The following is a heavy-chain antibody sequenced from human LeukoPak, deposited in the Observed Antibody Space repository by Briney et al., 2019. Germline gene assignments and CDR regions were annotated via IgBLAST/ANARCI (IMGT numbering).Heavy chain of an antibody. Sequence: GASVKVSCKASGGIFSSHVISWVRQAPGQGLEWMGRIIPRLDIAIYAQMFQGRVTITADKATTTAYMELTSLRSEDTAVYYCARIRTGTTYYYAMDVWGQGTTVTVSS. CDR3: ARIRTGTTYYYAMDV. CDR1: GGIFSSHV. J-gene: IGHJ6*02. V-gene: IGHV1-69*04. D-gene: IGHD1-1*01. CDR2: IIPRLDIA.